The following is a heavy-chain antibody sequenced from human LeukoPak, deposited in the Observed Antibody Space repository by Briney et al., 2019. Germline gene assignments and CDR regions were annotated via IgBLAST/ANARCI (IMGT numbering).Heavy chain of an antibody. CDR2: IYTTGNT. D-gene: IGHD3-10*01. CDR1: GGSISSCY. CDR3: ARDSFYGSGSYHFDP. V-gene: IGHV4-4*07. J-gene: IGHJ5*02. Sequence: PSETLSLTCTVSGGSISSCYWSWIRQPAGKGLEWIGRIYTTGNTNYNPSLKSRVTMSVDTSKNQFSLKVTSVTAADTAVYYCARDSFYGSGSYHFDPWGQGTLVTVSS.